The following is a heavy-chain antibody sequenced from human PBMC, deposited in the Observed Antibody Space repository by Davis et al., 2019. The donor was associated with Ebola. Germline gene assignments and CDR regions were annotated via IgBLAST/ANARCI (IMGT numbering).Heavy chain of an antibody. D-gene: IGHD3-22*01. CDR2: ISAYNGNT. CDR1: SYISTSSA. CDR3: AAGKYYYDSSGYYAGDY. J-gene: IGHJ4*02. Sequence: ASFLISCYASSYISTSSAISWVRQAPGHGLEWMGWISAYNGNTNYAQKLQGRVTMTTDTSTSTAYMELRSLRSDDTAVYYCAAGKYYYDSSGYYAGDYRSQGTVVTVT. V-gene: IGHV1-18*01.